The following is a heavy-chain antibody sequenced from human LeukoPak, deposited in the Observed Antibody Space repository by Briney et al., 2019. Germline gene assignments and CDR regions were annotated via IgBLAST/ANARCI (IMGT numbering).Heavy chain of an antibody. D-gene: IGHD3-22*01. Sequence: GESLKISCKGSGYSFISYWIGWVHQMPGRGLEWMEIIYPGDSDTRYSPSFQGQVTISADKSISTAYLQWSSLKASDTAMYYCARRGIYYDSSGYYGYWGQGTMVTVSS. CDR2: IYPGDSDT. V-gene: IGHV5-51*07. CDR1: GYSFISYW. J-gene: IGHJ4*02. CDR3: ARRGIYYDSSGYYGY.